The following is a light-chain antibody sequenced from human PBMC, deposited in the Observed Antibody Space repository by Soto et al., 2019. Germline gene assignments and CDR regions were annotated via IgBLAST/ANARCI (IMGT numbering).Light chain of an antibody. CDR3: QQRSNWIT. Sequence: EILLTQSPATLSLSPGEIATLSGWASQSVTSSYLAWYQQKPGLAPRLLIYGASSRATGIPARFSGSGSGTDFTLTISSVEPEDFAVYYCQQRSNWITFGQGTRLEI. CDR1: QSVTSSY. CDR2: GAS. V-gene: IGKV3D-20*02. J-gene: IGKJ5*01.